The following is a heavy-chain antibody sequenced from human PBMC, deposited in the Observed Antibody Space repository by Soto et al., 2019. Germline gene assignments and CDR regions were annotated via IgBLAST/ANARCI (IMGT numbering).Heavy chain of an antibody. Sequence: QVTLKESGPVLVKPTETLTLRCTVSGLSITDSEMGVSWIRQPPGQPLEWLAHIDSSGEKSYRTFLKSRLAISKDTSKSQIDLTMPNMDPADTATYYCARRHLAVAVSPWFDPWGQGIPVTVSS. CDR1: GLSITDSEMG. CDR3: ARRHLAVAVSPWFDP. D-gene: IGHD6-19*01. V-gene: IGHV2-26*01. CDR2: IDSSGEK. J-gene: IGHJ5*02.